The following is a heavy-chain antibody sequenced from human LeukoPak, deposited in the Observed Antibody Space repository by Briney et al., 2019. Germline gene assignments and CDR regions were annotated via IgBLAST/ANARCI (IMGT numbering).Heavy chain of an antibody. J-gene: IGHJ6*04. CDR3: ARVGTMWFGEGYYYGMDV. V-gene: IGHV1-69*06. Sequence: GASVKVSCKASGGTFSSYAISWVRQAPGQGLERMGGIIPIFGTANYAQKFQGRVTITADKSTSTAYMELSSLRSEDTAVYYCARVGTMWFGEGYYYGMDVWGKGTTVTVSS. CDR1: GGTFSSYA. CDR2: IIPIFGTA. D-gene: IGHD3-10*01.